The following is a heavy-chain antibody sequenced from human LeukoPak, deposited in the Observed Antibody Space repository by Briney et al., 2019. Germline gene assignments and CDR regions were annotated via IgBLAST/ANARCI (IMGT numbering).Heavy chain of an antibody. CDR3: ARMDLDGGDSIGFDS. CDR2: INPNIGDA. V-gene: IGHV1-2*02. Sequence: GASVKVSCKASGYTFTGYFMHWVRQAPGQGLEWMGWINPNIGDASYAQKFQGRVTMTRDRSINTAYMELSRLTSDDTAVYYCARMDLDGGDSIGFDSWGQGTLVTVSP. J-gene: IGHJ5*01. CDR1: GYTFTGYF. D-gene: IGHD2-21*02.